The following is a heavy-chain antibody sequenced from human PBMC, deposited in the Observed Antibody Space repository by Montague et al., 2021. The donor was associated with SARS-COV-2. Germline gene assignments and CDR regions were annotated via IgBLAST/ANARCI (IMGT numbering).Heavy chain of an antibody. CDR3: ARFYHVGMVRGVRRAYYYGMGV. CDR1: GGSFSGYY. D-gene: IGHD3-10*01. V-gene: IGHV4-34*01. J-gene: IGHJ6*02. CDR2: INHSGST. Sequence: SETLSLTCAVYGGSFSGYYWSWIRQPPGKGLEWIGEINHSGSTNYNPSLKSRITISGDTSKNQFSLKLSSVTAADTAVYYCARFYHVGMVRGVRRAYYYGMGVWGQGTTVTVSS.